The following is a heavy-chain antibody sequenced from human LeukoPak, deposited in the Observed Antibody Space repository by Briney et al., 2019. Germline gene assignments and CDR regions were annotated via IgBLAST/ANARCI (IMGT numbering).Heavy chain of an antibody. CDR3: ARAPPYCSSTSCYTGRPFDY. J-gene: IGHJ4*02. CDR2: IYYSGST. CDR1: GDSISSGGYY. V-gene: IGHV4-31*03. Sequence: PSQTLSLTCTVSGDSISSGGYYWSWIRQHPGKGLEWIGYIYYSGSTYYNPSLKSRVTISVDTSKNQFSLKLSSVTAADTAVYYCARAPPYCSSTSCYTGRPFDYWGQGTLVTVSS. D-gene: IGHD2-2*02.